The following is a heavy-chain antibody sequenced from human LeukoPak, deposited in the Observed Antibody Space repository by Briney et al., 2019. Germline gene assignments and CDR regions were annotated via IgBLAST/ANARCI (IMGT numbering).Heavy chain of an antibody. CDR3: ARGLGPLLWFGLVYYYYYMDV. Sequence: GASVKVSCKASGYTFTSYDINWVRQATGQGLEWMGWMNPNSGNTGYAQKFQGRVTITRNTSISTAYMELSSLRSEDTAVYYCARGLGPLLWFGLVYYYYYMDVWGKGTTVTVSS. J-gene: IGHJ6*03. CDR2: MNPNSGNT. V-gene: IGHV1-8*03. D-gene: IGHD3-10*01. CDR1: GYTFTSYD.